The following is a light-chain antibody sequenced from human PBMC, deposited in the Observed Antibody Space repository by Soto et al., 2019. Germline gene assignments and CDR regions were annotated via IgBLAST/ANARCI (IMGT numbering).Light chain of an antibody. CDR2: DAS. CDR3: QQFNSYSIT. CDR1: QGITIP. Sequence: AIQLTQSPSSLSASVGDRFTITCRPSQGITIPLAWYQQKPGKAPKLLIYDASSLESGVPSRFSGSGSGTDFTLTISSLQPEDFATYYCQQFNSYSITFGQGTRLEIK. J-gene: IGKJ5*01. V-gene: IGKV1-13*02.